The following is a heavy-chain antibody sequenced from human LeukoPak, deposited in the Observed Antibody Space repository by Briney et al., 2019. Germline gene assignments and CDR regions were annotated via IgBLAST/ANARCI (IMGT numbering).Heavy chain of an antibody. J-gene: IGHJ6*02. D-gene: IGHD2-2*01. Sequence: ASVKVSCKASGYTFTGYYIHWVRQATGQGLEWMGWMNPNSGNTGYAQKFQGRVTMTRNTSISTAYMELSSLRSEDTAVYYCASRGYCSSTSCLWAYGMDVWGQGTTVTVSS. V-gene: IGHV1-8*02. CDR1: GYTFTGYY. CDR2: MNPNSGNT. CDR3: ASRGYCSSTSCLWAYGMDV.